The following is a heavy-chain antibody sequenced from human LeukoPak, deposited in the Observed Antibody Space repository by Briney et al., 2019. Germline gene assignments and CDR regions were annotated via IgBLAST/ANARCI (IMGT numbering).Heavy chain of an antibody. CDR2: INHSGST. J-gene: IGHJ4*02. Sequence: SETLSLTCAVYGGSFSGYYWSWIRQAPGKGLEWIAEINHSGSTNYNPSLKSRVTISVETYKNQFSLKLSSVTAADTAVYYCARDECSGGSCYQGYYWGQGTLVTVSS. CDR1: GGSFSGYY. D-gene: IGHD2-15*01. CDR3: ARDECSGGSCYQGYY. V-gene: IGHV4-34*01.